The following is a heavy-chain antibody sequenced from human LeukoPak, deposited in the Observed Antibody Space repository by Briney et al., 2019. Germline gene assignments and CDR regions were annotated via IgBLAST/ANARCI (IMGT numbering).Heavy chain of an antibody. CDR2: ISDDGGNK. Sequence: GGSLRLSCAASGFTFSSYAMHWVRQAPGKGLEWVTLISDDGGNKYHADSVKGRFTISRDNSKNTLYLQMNSLRAADTAVYYCAKSPVLAGISPYYGMDVWGQGTTVTVSS. V-gene: IGHV3-30*18. CDR3: AKSPVLAGISPYYGMDV. J-gene: IGHJ6*02. CDR1: GFTFSSYA. D-gene: IGHD6-19*01.